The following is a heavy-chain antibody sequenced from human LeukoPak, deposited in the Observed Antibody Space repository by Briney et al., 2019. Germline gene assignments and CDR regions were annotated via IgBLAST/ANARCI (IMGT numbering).Heavy chain of an antibody. J-gene: IGHJ4*02. D-gene: IGHD1-26*01. Sequence: ASVKVSCKASGGTFSSYAISWVRQAPGQGLEWMGGIIPIFGTANYAQKFQGRVTITADESTSTAYMELSSLRSEDTAVYYCATRRKWELRPYYFDYWGQGTLVTVSS. CDR2: IIPIFGTA. CDR3: ATRRKWELRPYYFDY. CDR1: GGTFSSYA. V-gene: IGHV1-69*13.